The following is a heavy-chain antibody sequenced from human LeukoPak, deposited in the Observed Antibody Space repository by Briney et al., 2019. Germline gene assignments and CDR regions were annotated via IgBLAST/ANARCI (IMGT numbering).Heavy chain of an antibody. V-gene: IGHV3-20*04. CDR3: ARETSSSWYNWFDP. J-gene: IGHJ5*02. CDR2: INWNGGST. CDR1: GFTFSSYA. D-gene: IGHD6-13*01. Sequence: GGSLRLSCAASGFTFSSYAMSWVRQAPGKGLEWVSGINWNGGSTGYADSVKGRFTISRDNAKNSLYLQMNSLRAEDTALYYCARETSSSWYNWFDPWGQGTLVTVSS.